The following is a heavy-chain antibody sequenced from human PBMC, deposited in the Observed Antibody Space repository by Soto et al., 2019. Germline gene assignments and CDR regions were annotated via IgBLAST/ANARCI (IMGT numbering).Heavy chain of an antibody. Sequence: GASVKVSCKASGGTFSSYSISWVRQAPGQGLEWMGGIIPIFGTANYAQKFQGRVTITADFAAPVKGRFAISRDDSKNMVYLQMNSLKTEDTGIYYCTTDSYSTMIVVRFAYWGHGTLVTVSS. D-gene: IGHD2-8*01. V-gene: IGHV1-69*13. CDR3: MNSLKTEDTGIYYCTTDSYSTMIVVRFAY. CDR1: GGTFSSYS. CDR2: IIPIFGTA. J-gene: IGHJ4*01.